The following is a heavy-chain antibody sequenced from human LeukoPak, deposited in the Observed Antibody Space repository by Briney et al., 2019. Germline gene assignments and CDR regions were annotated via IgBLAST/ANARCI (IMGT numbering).Heavy chain of an antibody. CDR2: IKSKTDGGTT. CDR1: GFTLSNAW. CDR3: TTDTVDQKQNYYYYYYMDV. J-gene: IGHJ6*03. V-gene: IGHV3-15*01. Sequence: GGSLRLSCAASGFTLSNAWMSWVRQAPGKGLEWVGRIKSKTDGGTTDYAAPVKGRFTISRDDSKNTLHLQMNSLKTEDTAVYYCTTDTVDQKQNYYYYYYMDVWGKGTTVTVSS. D-gene: IGHD4-17*01.